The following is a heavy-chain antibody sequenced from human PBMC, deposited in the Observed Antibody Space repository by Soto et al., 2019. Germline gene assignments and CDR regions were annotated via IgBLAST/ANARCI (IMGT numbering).Heavy chain of an antibody. CDR3: ARNGYCSSTSCYSSAFDI. CDR1: GGSISSYY. D-gene: IGHD2-2*02. Sequence: QVQLQESGPGLVKPSETLSLTCTVSGGSISSYYWSWIRQPPGKGLEWIGYIYYSGSTNYNPSLTSRVTISVDTSKNQFSLKLSSVTAADTAVYYCARNGYCSSTSCYSSAFDIWGQGTMVTVSS. CDR2: IYYSGST. V-gene: IGHV4-59*08. J-gene: IGHJ3*02.